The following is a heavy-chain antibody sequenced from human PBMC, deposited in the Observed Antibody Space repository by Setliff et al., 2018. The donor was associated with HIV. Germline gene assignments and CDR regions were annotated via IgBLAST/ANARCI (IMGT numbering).Heavy chain of an antibody. CDR1: GGSITAPYNY. D-gene: IGHD4-17*01. V-gene: IGHV4-28*05. Sequence: SETLSLTCTVSGGSITAPYNYWGWIRQSPGKGLEWIGYIYYSGSIYYNPSLKSRVTMSVDTSKNQFSLKLSSVTAVDTAVYYCAKKGNGDYHFDYWGQGTLVTVSS. J-gene: IGHJ4*02. CDR3: AKKGNGDYHFDY. CDR2: IYYSGSI.